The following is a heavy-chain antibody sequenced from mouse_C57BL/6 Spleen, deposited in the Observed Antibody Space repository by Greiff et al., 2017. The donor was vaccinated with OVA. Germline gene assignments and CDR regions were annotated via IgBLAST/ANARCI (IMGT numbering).Heavy chain of an antibody. Sequence: VQLQQSGAELVKPGASVKMSCKASGYTFISYWITWVKQRPGQGLVWIGDIYPGSGSTNYNEKFKRKATLTADTSSSTAYMQRSSLTSEDSAVYYCARWRLQQYFDYWGQGTTLTVSS. CDR1: GYTFISYW. CDR3: ARWRLQQYFDY. CDR2: IYPGSGST. D-gene: IGHD2-4*01. J-gene: IGHJ2*01. V-gene: IGHV1-55*01.